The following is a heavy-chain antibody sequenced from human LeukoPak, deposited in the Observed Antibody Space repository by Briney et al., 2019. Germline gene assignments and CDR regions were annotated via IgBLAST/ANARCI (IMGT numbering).Heavy chain of an antibody. CDR2: ISGSGGSI. J-gene: IGHJ4*02. V-gene: IGHV3-23*01. CDR1: GFTFDDYA. D-gene: IGHD6-19*01. Sequence: GGSLRLSCAASGFTFDDYAMHWVRQAPGKGLEWVSGISGSGGSIYYADSVKGRFTISRDNSKNTLYLQMNSLRAEDTAVYYCARDGAVAGTRFYFDYWGQGTLVTVSS. CDR3: ARDGAVAGTRFYFDY.